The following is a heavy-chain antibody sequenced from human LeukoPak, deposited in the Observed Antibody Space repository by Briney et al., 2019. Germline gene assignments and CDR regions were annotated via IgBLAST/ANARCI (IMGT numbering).Heavy chain of an antibody. CDR2: IYYSGST. CDR1: GGSISSGGYY. D-gene: IGHD3-3*01. J-gene: IGHJ4*02. Sequence: SETLSLTCTVSGGSISSGGYYWSWIRQHRGKGLEWIGYIYYSGSTYYNPSLKSRVTISVDTSKNQFSLKLSSVTAADTAVYYCARGNDFWSGYYPFDYWGQGTLVTVSS. CDR3: ARGNDFWSGYYPFDY. V-gene: IGHV4-31*03.